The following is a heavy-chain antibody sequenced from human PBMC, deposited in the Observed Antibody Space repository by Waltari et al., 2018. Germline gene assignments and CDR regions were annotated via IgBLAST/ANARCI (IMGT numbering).Heavy chain of an antibody. CDR3: ASLSGLRTDF. CDR1: GGSISNTPYY. V-gene: IGHV4-39*07. J-gene: IGHJ4*02. D-gene: IGHD1-1*01. Sequence: QLQLQESGPGLVKPSETLSLTCTVSGGSISNTPYYFGWVRQPPGKGLEWIGSIFYSGSTFDNPSLKSRVTLSVDTSKNQFSLRLSSVTAADTAVYYCASLSGLRTDFWGQGTLVTVSS. CDR2: IFYSGST.